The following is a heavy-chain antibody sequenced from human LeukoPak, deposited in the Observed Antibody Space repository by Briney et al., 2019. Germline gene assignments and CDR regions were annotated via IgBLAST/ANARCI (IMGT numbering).Heavy chain of an antibody. V-gene: IGHV3-30*18. CDR3: AKDDYYGSGSYYAFDY. J-gene: IGHJ4*02. CDR2: ISYDGSNK. Sequence: GGSLRLSCAASGFTFSSYGMHWVRQAPGKGLEWVAVISYDGSNKYYADSVKGRFTISRDNSKNTLYLQMNSLRAEDTAVYYCAKDDYYGSGSYYAFDYWGQGTLVTVSS. CDR1: GFTFSSYG. D-gene: IGHD3-10*01.